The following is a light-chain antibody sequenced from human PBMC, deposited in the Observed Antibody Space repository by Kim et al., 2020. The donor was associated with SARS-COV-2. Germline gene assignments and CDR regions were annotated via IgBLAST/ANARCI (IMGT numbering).Light chain of an antibody. Sequence: SYELTQPPSVSVSPGQTASITCSGDKLGDKFVSWYQQRPGQSPLLVIHEDTKRPSGFRARFSGSNSGDTATLTISGTQAMDEADYYCQAWDNNNVLFGGGTQLTVL. V-gene: IGLV3-1*01. CDR1: KLGDKF. J-gene: IGLJ3*02. CDR3: QAWDNNNVL. CDR2: EDT.